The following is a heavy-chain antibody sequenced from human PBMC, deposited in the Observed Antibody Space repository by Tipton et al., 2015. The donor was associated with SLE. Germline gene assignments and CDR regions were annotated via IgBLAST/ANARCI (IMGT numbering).Heavy chain of an antibody. J-gene: IGHJ3*02. CDR2: ISSSGSTI. CDR3: AAPYSSSWRDAFDI. D-gene: IGHD6-13*01. CDR1: GFTFSSYE. Sequence: SLRLSCAASGFTFSSYEMNWVRQAPGKGLEWVSYISSSGSTIYYADSVKGRFTISRDNAKNSPYLQMNSLRAEDTAVYYCAAPYSSSWRDAFDIWGQGTMVTVSS. V-gene: IGHV3-48*03.